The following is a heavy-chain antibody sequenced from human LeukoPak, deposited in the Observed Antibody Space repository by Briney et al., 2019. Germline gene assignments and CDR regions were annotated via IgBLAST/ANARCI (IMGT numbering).Heavy chain of an antibody. Sequence: GASVKVSCKASGYTFTSYDINWVRQATGQGLEWMGWMNPNSGNTGYAQKFQGRVTITADKSTSTAYMELSSLRSEDTAVYYCARAREMATIFVYYGMDVWGQGTTVTVSS. CDR1: GYTFTSYD. CDR3: ARAREMATIFVYYGMDV. CDR2: MNPNSGNT. J-gene: IGHJ6*02. D-gene: IGHD5-24*01. V-gene: IGHV1-8*01.